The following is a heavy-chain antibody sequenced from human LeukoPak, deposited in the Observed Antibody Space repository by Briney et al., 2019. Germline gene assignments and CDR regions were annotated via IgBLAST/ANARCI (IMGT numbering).Heavy chain of an antibody. J-gene: IGHJ4*02. CDR3: AKGGGETSLEVSAAGVFQY. V-gene: IGHV3-23*01. CDR2: ISGTTGKT. D-gene: IGHD2-8*02. CDR1: GFSFTNYI. Sequence: GGSLRLSCGASGFSFTNYIMSWVRQGPGKGQEWISGISGTTGKTYYADSVKGRFRISRDNSKNTLYLQMDRLRAEDTAAYYCAKGGGETSLEVSAAGVFQYWGQGTLVTVSS.